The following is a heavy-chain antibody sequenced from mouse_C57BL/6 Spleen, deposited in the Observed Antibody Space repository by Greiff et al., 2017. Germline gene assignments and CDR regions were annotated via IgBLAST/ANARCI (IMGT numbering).Heavy chain of an antibody. CDR3: GRGLIAKVEAKDY. V-gene: IGHV1-72*01. CDR1: GYTFTSYW. CDR2: IDPNSGGT. J-gene: IGHJ2*01. Sequence: QVQLQQPGAELVKPGASVKLSCKASGYTFTSYWMHWVKQRPGRGLEWIGRIDPNSGGTKYNEKFKSKATLTVDKPSSPAYMQLSSLTYEDSAVYYRGRGLIAKVEAKDYWGQGTTLTVSS. D-gene: IGHD1-1*01.